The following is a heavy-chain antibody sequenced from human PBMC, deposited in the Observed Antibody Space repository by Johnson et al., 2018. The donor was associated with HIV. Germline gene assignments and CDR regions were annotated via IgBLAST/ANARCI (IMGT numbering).Heavy chain of an antibody. CDR2: ISYDGSNK. CDR1: GFTFSSYA. V-gene: IGHV3-30-3*01. D-gene: IGHD3-22*01. J-gene: IGHJ3*02. Sequence: QVQLVESGGGLVQPGGSLRLSCAASGFTFSSYAMHWVRQAPGKGLEWVAVISYDGSNKYYADSVKGQFTISRDNSKNTLYLQMNSLRAEDTAVYYCAKDYRNYYDSSGYETGTFDIWGQGTMVTVSS. CDR3: AKDYRNYYDSSGYETGTFDI.